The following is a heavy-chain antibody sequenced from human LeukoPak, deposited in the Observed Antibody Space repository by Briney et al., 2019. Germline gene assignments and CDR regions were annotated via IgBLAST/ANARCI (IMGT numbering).Heavy chain of an antibody. J-gene: IGHJ5*02. Sequence: SETLSLTCAVSGYSISSGYYWGWIRQPPGKGLEWIGSIYHSGSTYYNPSLKSRVTISVDTSKNQFSLKLSSVTAADTAVYYCARVNDRRNWFDPWGQGTLVTVSS. CDR1: GYSISSGYY. CDR3: ARVNDRRNWFDP. CDR2: IYHSGST. V-gene: IGHV4-38-2*01.